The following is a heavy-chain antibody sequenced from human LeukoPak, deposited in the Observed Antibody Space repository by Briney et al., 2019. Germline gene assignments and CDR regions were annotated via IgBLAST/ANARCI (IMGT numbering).Heavy chain of an antibody. V-gene: IGHV3-30*03. CDR3: ARDGDPHSGSPRYHAFDI. D-gene: IGHD1-26*01. CDR1: GFTFSSYG. J-gene: IGHJ3*02. Sequence: GRSLRLSCAASGFTFSSYGMHWVRQAPGKGLEWVAVISYDGSNKYYADSVKGRFTISRDNSKNTLYLQMNSLRAEDTAVYYCARDGDPHSGSPRYHAFDIWGQGTMVTVSS. CDR2: ISYDGSNK.